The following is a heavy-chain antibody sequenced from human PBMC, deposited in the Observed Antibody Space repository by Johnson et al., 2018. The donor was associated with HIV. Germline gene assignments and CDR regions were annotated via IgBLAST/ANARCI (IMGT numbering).Heavy chain of an antibody. CDR2: INWNGANT. V-gene: IGHV3-20*04. Sequence: QLVESGGGVVRPGGSLRLSCAASGFSFDDYGMSWVRQPPGKGLEWVSGINWNGANTAYADSVKGRFTISRDNAKNSLYLQMNGLRAEDTAFYYCAVGKYCSSTSCYMEDAFDIWGQGTMVTVSS. CDR3: AVGKYCSSTSCYMEDAFDI. CDR1: GFSFDDYG. D-gene: IGHD2-2*02. J-gene: IGHJ3*02.